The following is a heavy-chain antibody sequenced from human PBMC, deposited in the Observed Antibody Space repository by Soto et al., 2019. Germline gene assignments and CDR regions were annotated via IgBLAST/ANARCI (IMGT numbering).Heavy chain of an antibody. CDR3: AKVLNRDYDMIFGL. Sequence: GGSLRLSCAASGFNFDGYAMSWVRQAPGKGLEWVSTFGYSDSRTFYADSVKGRFTISRDNSKNTLYLQMNSLGAEDTAIYYCAKVLNRDYDMIFGLWGQGTLVTVSS. CDR1: GFNFDGYA. D-gene: IGHD3-3*01. CDR2: FGYSDSRT. J-gene: IGHJ4*02. V-gene: IGHV3-23*01.